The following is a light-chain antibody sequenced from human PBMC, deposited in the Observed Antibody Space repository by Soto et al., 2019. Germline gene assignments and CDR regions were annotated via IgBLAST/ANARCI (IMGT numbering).Light chain of an antibody. Sequence: DIQMTQSPSSLSASVGDRVTITCRASQSISSYLNWYQQKPGKAPKLLIYAASSLQSGVPSRFSGSGSGTDFTLTISSLQPEDFATYSCQQSYSYPRTFGQGTRVEIK. V-gene: IGKV1-39*01. CDR3: QQSYSYPRT. J-gene: IGKJ1*01. CDR2: AAS. CDR1: QSISSY.